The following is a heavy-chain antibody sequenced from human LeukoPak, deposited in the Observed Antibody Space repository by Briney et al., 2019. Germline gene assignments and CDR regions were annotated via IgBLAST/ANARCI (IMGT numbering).Heavy chain of an antibody. Sequence: SVKVSCKASGGTFSSYAISWVRQAPGQGLEWMGGIIPIFGTANYAQKFQGRVTITADESTSTAYMGLSSLRSEDTAVYYCARLYCSGGSCYYYYGMDVWGQGTTVTVSS. CDR3: ARLYCSGGSCYYYYGMDV. CDR1: GGTFSSYA. D-gene: IGHD2-15*01. CDR2: IIPIFGTA. J-gene: IGHJ6*02. V-gene: IGHV1-69*13.